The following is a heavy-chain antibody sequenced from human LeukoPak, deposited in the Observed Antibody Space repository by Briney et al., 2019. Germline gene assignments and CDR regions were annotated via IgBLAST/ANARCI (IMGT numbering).Heavy chain of an antibody. CDR2: INPNSGGT. V-gene: IGHV1-2*06. Sequence: ASVKVSCKASGYTFTGYYMHWVRQAPGQGLEWMGRINPNSGGTNYAQKFQGRVTMTTDTSTITAYMELRSLRSDDTAVYYCARDGPYDSSGFYFVGWGQGTLVTVSS. D-gene: IGHD3-22*01. CDR3: ARDGPYDSSGFYFVG. CDR1: GYTFTGYY. J-gene: IGHJ4*02.